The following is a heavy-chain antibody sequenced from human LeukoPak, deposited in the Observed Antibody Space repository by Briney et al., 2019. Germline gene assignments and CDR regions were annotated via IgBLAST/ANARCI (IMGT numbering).Heavy chain of an antibody. CDR1: GGSLSGYS. Sequence: SETLSLTCAVNGGSLSGYSWSWIRQPPGKGLEWIGEINHSGSTDYNASLTSRVTISADTSQNQFSLKLRSVTAADTAVYYCARDKHGSGWSFDYWGQGTLVTVSS. D-gene: IGHD6-19*01. CDR2: INHSGST. V-gene: IGHV4-34*01. CDR3: ARDKHGSGWSFDY. J-gene: IGHJ4*02.